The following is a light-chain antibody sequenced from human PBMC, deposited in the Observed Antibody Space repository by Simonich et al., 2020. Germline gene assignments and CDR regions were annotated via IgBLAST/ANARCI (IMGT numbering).Light chain of an antibody. CDR3: QSYDSSNVV. V-gene: IGLV6-57*03. CDR1: SGSIASNY. Sequence: NFMLTQPPSVSESPGKTVTISCTRSSGSIASNYVQWYQPRPGSAPTPVIYEDNQRPSGVPDRFSGSIDSSSNSASLTISGLKTEDEADYYCQSYDSSNVVFGGGTKLTVL. J-gene: IGLJ2*01. CDR2: EDN.